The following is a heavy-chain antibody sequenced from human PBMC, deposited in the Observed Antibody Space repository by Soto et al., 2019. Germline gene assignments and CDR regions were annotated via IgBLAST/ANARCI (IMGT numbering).Heavy chain of an antibody. Sequence: ASVKVSCKASGYTFTGYYMHWVRQAPGQGLEWMGWINPNSGGTNYAQKFQGWVTMTRDTSISTAYMELSRLRSDDTAVYYCARAEATVTKKGXDVWGQGTTVTVSS. CDR3: ARAEATVTKKGXDV. V-gene: IGHV1-2*04. CDR2: INPNSGGT. D-gene: IGHD4-4*01. J-gene: IGHJ6*02. CDR1: GYTFTGYY.